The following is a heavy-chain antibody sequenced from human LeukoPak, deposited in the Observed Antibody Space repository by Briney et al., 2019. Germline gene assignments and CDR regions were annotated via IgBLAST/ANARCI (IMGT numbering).Heavy chain of an antibody. J-gene: IGHJ3*02. CDR2: IYYSGST. CDR1: GGSISSGGYY. Sequence: SETLSLTCTVSGGSISSGGYYWSWIRQHPGKGLEWIGYIYYSGSTYYNPSLKSRVTISVDTSKNQFSLKLSSVTAADTAVYYCATGGGRYCSSTSCYARGAFGIWGQGTMVTVSS. D-gene: IGHD2-2*01. V-gene: IGHV4-31*03. CDR3: ATGGGRYCSSTSCYARGAFGI.